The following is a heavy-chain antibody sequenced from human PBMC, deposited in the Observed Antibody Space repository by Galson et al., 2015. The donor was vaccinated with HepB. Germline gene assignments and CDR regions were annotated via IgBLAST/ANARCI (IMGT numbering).Heavy chain of an antibody. V-gene: IGHV3-74*01. CDR1: EFTLSDYW. CDR2: IDNYGSDL. J-gene: IGHJ4*02. CDR3: VRSSGRPDY. Sequence: ATEFTLSDYWIHWVRQGPGKGLVWVSRIDNYGSDLIYADSVKGRFTISRDYSKNTVYLQMNSLRAEDTAVYYCVRSSGRPDYWGPGTLVTVSS. D-gene: IGHD6-19*01.